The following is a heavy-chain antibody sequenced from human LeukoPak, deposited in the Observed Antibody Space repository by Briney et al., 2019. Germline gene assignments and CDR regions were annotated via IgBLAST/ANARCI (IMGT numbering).Heavy chain of an antibody. J-gene: IGHJ4*02. Sequence: GESLKISCKGSGYSFTYYWIGWVRQMPGKGLEWMGIIYPGGSDTRYRPSFQGQVTISVDKSISTAYLQWSSLKASDTAMYYCARQDGNSKYYFGYWGQGTLVTVSS. CDR2: IYPGGSDT. D-gene: IGHD1-1*01. CDR1: GYSFTYYW. V-gene: IGHV5-51*01. CDR3: ARQDGNSKYYFGY.